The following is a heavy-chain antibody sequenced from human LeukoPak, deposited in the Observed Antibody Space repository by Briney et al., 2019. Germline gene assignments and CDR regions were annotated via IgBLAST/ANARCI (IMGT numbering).Heavy chain of an antibody. J-gene: IGHJ3*02. V-gene: IGHV4-61*02. CDR3: ARDPLYPVIAAREGDAFDI. D-gene: IGHD6-6*01. CDR2: IYSSGST. CDR1: GNSINSGDYY. Sequence: KASETLSLTCTVSGNSINSGDYYWSWIRQPAGKGLEWIGRIYSSGSTNYNPSLKTRVTMSVDTSKNQFSLKLSSVPAADTAVYYCARDPLYPVIAAREGDAFDIWGQGTMVTVSS.